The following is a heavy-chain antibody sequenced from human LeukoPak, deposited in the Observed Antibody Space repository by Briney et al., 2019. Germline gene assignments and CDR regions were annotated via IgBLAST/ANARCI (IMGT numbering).Heavy chain of an antibody. D-gene: IGHD3-3*01. CDR2: ITTKTDGWTT. CDR3: TTTHYNFYDLDH. Sequence: GGSLRLSCAASGFIFSSAWMSWVRQAPGKGLEWVGHITTKTDGWTTDYAAPVKGRFTISRDDSKNTVYLQMNSLKTEDTAVYYCTTTHYNFYDLDHWGQGTLVTVSS. J-gene: IGHJ4*02. V-gene: IGHV3-15*01. CDR1: GFIFSSAW.